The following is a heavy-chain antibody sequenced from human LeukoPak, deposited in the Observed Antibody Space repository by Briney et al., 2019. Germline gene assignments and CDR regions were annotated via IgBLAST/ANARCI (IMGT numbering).Heavy chain of an antibody. V-gene: IGHV1-18*01. CDR3: AKGVAADIGGGLIYYYSYIDV. CDR1: GYTFTNYS. CDR2: ITSYNGFI. D-gene: IGHD1-26*01. Sequence: GASVKLSCKASGYTFTNYSIIWVRQAPGQGLVCMLCITSYNGFINYAEELEGRVTMTTATTTTTASMELRSLRSDDQPVYYCAKGVAADIGGGLIYYYSYIDVGGRGTTVTVSS. J-gene: IGHJ6*03.